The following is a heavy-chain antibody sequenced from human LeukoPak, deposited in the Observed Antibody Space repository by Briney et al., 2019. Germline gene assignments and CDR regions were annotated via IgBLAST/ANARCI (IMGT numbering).Heavy chain of an antibody. CDR3: ARDRGSPALTSWYGEDYYGMDV. V-gene: IGHV3-11*01. J-gene: IGHJ6*02. Sequence: GGSLRLSCAASGFTFSDYYMSWIRQAPGKGLEWVSYISSSGSTIYYADSVKGRFTISRDNAKNSLYLQMNSLRAEDTAVYYCARDRGSPALTSWYGEDYYGMDVWGQGTTVTVSS. CDR1: GFTFSDYY. D-gene: IGHD4-17*01. CDR2: ISSSGSTI.